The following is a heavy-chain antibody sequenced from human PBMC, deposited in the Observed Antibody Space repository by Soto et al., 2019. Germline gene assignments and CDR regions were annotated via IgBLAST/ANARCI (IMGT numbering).Heavy chain of an antibody. J-gene: IGHJ5*02. CDR3: ERLAPENDFWSGYPGVGWFDP. D-gene: IGHD3-3*01. Sequence: PGGSLRLSCAASGFTFSSYWMSWVRQAPGKGLEWVANIKQDGSEKYYVDSVKGRFTISRDNAKNSLYLQMNSLRAEDTAVYYCERLAPENDFWSGYPGVGWFDPWGQGTLVTVSS. V-gene: IGHV3-7*03. CDR2: IKQDGSEK. CDR1: GFTFSSYW.